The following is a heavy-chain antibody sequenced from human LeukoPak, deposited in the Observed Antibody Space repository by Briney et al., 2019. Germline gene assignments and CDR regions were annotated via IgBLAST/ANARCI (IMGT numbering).Heavy chain of an antibody. Sequence: PSETLSLTCTVSGGSISSGDYYWSWIRQPPGKGLEWIGYIYYSGSTYYNPSLKSRVTISVDTSKNQFSLKLSSVTAADTAVYYCARGDYQRELDAPSNFDYWGQGTLVAVSS. J-gene: IGHJ4*02. CDR1: GGSISSGDYY. V-gene: IGHV4-30-4*01. CDR2: IYYSGST. CDR3: ARGDYQRELDAPSNFDY. D-gene: IGHD1-7*01.